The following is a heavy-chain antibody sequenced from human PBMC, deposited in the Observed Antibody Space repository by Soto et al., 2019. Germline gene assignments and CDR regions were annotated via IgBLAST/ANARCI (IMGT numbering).Heavy chain of an antibody. CDR2: ISYDGSNK. J-gene: IGHJ6*02. CDR1: GFTFSSYG. V-gene: IGHV3-30*18. Sequence: GGSRRRSWAASGFTFSSYGIHWVRQAPGKGLEWVAVISYDGSNKHYADSVKGRFTISRDNSKNTLYLQMNSLRAEDTAVYHCAKEQGGMDVWGQGTTVTVSS. CDR3: AKEQGGMDV.